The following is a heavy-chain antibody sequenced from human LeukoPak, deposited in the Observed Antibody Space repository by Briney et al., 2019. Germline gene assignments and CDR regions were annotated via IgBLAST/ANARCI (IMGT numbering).Heavy chain of an antibody. CDR2: ISYDGSNK. Sequence: GRSLRLYCAASGFTFSSHAMHWVRQAPGKGLEWVAVISYDGSNKYYADSVKGRFTISRDNSKNALYLQMNSLRAEDTAVYYCAHGGYWGQGALVTVSS. CDR1: GFTFSSHA. J-gene: IGHJ4*02. CDR3: AHGGY. V-gene: IGHV3-30-3*01. D-gene: IGHD2-15*01.